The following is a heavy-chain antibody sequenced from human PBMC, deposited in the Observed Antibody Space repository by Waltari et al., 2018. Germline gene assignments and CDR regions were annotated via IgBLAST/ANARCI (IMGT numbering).Heavy chain of an antibody. D-gene: IGHD3-3*01. V-gene: IGHV4-34*01. CDR2: INHSGST. J-gene: IGHJ5*02. Sequence: QVQLQQWGAGLLKPSETLSLTCAVYGGSFSGYYWSWNRQPPGKGLEWMGEINHSGSTNYNPSLKSRVTISVDTSKNQFSLKLSSVTAADTAVYYCALIGVVNKNWFDPWGQGTLVTVSS. CDR1: GGSFSGYY. CDR3: ALIGVVNKNWFDP.